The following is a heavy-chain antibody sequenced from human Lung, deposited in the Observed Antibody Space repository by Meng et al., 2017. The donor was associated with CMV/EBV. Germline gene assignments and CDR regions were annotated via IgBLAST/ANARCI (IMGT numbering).Heavy chain of an antibody. CDR1: GFSFAAYN. Sequence: GGSXRLXCAASGFSFAAYNIHWVRQAPGKGLEWVTIIKNDGGNDEKYYADSVMGRFTISGDISKNTVYLQMNSLEPEDTAVYYCAKDFKGHFTMDVWGQGXTVTVSS. J-gene: IGHJ6*02. CDR2: IKNDGGNDEK. CDR3: AKDFKGHFTMDV. V-gene: IGHV3-30*02.